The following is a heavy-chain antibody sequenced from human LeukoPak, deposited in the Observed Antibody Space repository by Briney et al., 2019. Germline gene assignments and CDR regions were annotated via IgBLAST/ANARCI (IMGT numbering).Heavy chain of an antibody. CDR2: ISYDGSNK. CDR3: AKAEWELLLLNY. D-gene: IGHD1-26*01. Sequence: GRSLRLSCAASGFTFSSYGMHWVRQAPGKGLEWVAVISYDGSNKYYADSVKGRFTISRDNSKNTLYLQMNSLRAEDTAVYYCAKAEWELLLLNYWGQGTLVTVSS. V-gene: IGHV3-30*18. CDR1: GFTFSSYG. J-gene: IGHJ4*02.